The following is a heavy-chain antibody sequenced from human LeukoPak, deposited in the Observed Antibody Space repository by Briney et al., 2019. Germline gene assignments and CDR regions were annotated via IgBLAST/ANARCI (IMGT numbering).Heavy chain of an antibody. Sequence: PGRSLRHSCAASGFSFRSYGMHWVRQAPGKGLEWVAVISYEGSNEYYADSVKGRFTISRDNSKNTLYLQMTSLRAEDTAVYYCAKDGIRYYYDSSGYYGDYWGQETLVTVSS. V-gene: IGHV3-30*18. J-gene: IGHJ4*02. CDR2: ISYEGSNE. D-gene: IGHD3-22*01. CDR3: AKDGIRYYYDSSGYYGDY. CDR1: GFSFRSYG.